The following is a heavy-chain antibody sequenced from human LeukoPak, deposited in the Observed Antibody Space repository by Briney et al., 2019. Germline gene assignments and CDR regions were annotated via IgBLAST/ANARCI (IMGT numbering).Heavy chain of an antibody. Sequence: PSETLSLTCTVSGGSISSYYWSWIRQPPGKGLEWIGYIYYSGSTNYNPSLKSRVTISVDTSKNQFSLKLSSVTAADTAVYYCARWDPVLGYCSGGSCYSSYFDYWGQGTLVTVSS. J-gene: IGHJ4*02. D-gene: IGHD2-15*01. CDR3: ARWDPVLGYCSGGSCYSSYFDY. CDR2: IYYSGST. CDR1: GGSISSYY. V-gene: IGHV4-59*01.